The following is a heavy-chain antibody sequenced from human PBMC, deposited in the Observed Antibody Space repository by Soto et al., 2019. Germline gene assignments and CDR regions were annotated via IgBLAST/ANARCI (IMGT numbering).Heavy chain of an antibody. D-gene: IGHD3-3*01. CDR3: ARGYDFWSGTRRGYFDY. CDR2: IIPIFGTA. CDR1: GGTFSSYA. Sequence: QVQLVQSGAEVKKPGSSVKVSCKASGGTFSSYAISWVRQAPGQGLEWMGGIIPIFGTANYAQKFRGRVTITADESTSTAYMELSSLRSEDTAVYYCARGYDFWSGTRRGYFDYWGQGTLVTVSS. V-gene: IGHV1-69*01. J-gene: IGHJ4*02.